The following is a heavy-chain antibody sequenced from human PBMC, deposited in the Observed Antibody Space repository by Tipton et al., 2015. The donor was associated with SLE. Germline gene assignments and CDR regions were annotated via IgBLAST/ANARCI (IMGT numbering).Heavy chain of an antibody. D-gene: IGHD2-21*02. CDR1: GGTFSSYA. V-gene: IGHV1-69*09. J-gene: IGHJ3*02. CDR2: IIPIFGIA. Sequence: QVQLVQSGAEVKKPGSSVRVSCKASGGTFSSYAISWVRQAPGQGLEWMGRIIPIFGIANYAQKFQGRVTITADKSTSTAYMELSSLRSEDTAVYYCAREGPQGRLLRHRDAFDIWGQGTMVTVSS. CDR3: AREGPQGRLLRHRDAFDI.